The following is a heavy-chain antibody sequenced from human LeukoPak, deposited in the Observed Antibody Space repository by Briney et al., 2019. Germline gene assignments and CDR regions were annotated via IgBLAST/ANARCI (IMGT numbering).Heavy chain of an antibody. CDR1: GFTFSSHW. D-gene: IGHD6-19*01. CDR3: ARRWAVAAVDY. J-gene: IGHJ4*02. Sequence: GGSLRLSCAASGFTFSSHWMSWVRQAPGKGLEWVANIKQDGSEKYYVDSVKGRFTISRDNAKNSLYLQMNSLRVEDTAVYYCARRWAVAAVDYWGQGTLVTVSS. V-gene: IGHV3-7*01. CDR2: IKQDGSEK.